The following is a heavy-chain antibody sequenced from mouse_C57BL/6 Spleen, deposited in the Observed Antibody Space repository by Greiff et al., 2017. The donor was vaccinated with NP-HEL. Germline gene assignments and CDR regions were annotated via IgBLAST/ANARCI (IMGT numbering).Heavy chain of an antibody. J-gene: IGHJ3*01. CDR2: IRSKSNNYAT. V-gene: IGHV10-1*01. Sequence: EVHLVESGGGLVQPKGSLKLSCAASGFSFNTYAMNWVRQAPGKGLEWVARIRSKSNNYATYYADSVKDRFTISRDDSESMLYLQMNNLKTEDTAMYYCVRPISYDGYYEWFAYWGQGTLVTVSA. CDR1: GFSFNTYA. CDR3: VRPISYDGYYEWFAY. D-gene: IGHD2-3*01.